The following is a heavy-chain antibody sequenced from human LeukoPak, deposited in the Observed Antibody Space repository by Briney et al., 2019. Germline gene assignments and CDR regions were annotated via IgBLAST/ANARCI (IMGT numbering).Heavy chain of an antibody. CDR3: AGGYCSSTSCYTWGRGAYGMDV. Sequence: ASVKVSCKASGYTFTSYGISWVRQATGQGLEWMGWISAYNGNTNYAQKLQGRVTMTTDTSTSTAYMELRSLRSDDTAVYYCAGGYCSSTSCYTWGRGAYGMDVWGQGTTVTVSS. CDR2: ISAYNGNT. V-gene: IGHV1-18*01. CDR1: GYTFTSYG. J-gene: IGHJ6*02. D-gene: IGHD2-2*02.